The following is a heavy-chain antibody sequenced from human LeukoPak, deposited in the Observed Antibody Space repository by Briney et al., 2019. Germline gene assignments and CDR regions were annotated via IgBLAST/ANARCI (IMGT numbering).Heavy chain of an antibody. J-gene: IGHJ4*02. Sequence: ASVKLSWKASGSTFTGYYMHWVRQAPGQGLEWMGWINPNSGGTNYAQKFQGRVTMTRDTSISTAYMELSRLRSDDTAVYYCARDPPYYTYYYDSSGLNFDCWGQGTLVTVSS. CDR3: ARDPPYYTYYYDSSGLNFDC. V-gene: IGHV1-2*02. CDR2: INPNSGGT. CDR1: GSTFTGYY. D-gene: IGHD3-22*01.